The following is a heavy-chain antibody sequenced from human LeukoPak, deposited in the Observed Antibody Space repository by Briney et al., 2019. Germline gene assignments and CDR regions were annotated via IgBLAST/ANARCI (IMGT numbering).Heavy chain of an antibody. J-gene: IGHJ4*02. CDR1: GGSFSGYY. Sequence: PSETLSLTCAVYGGSFSGYYWSWIRQPPGKGLECIGEINHSGSTNYNPSLKSRVTISVDTSKNQFSLKLSSVIAADTAVYYCARGLGTLPPGGYWGQGTLVTVSS. D-gene: IGHD4-23*01. CDR3: ARGLGTLPPGGY. V-gene: IGHV4-34*01. CDR2: INHSGST.